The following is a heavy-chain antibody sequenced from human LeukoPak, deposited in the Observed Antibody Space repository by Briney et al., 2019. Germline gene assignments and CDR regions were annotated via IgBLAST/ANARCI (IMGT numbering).Heavy chain of an antibody. CDR1: GYTFTDYC. D-gene: IGHD6-6*01. Sequence: ATVKISCKVSGYTFTDYCMHWVQQAPGKGLEWMGLVDPEDSETIYAEKFQGRVTITADTSTDTAYMELSSLRSEDTAVYYCATDRSSSPVRSPFDYWGQGTLVTVSS. CDR3: ATDRSSSPVRSPFDY. J-gene: IGHJ4*02. V-gene: IGHV1-69-2*01. CDR2: VDPEDSET.